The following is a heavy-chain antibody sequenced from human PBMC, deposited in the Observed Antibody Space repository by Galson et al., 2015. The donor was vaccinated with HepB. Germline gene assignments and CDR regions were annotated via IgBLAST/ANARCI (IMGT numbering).Heavy chain of an antibody. Sequence: SVKVSCKASGYTFTSYYMHWVRQAPGQGLEWMGIINPSGGSTSYAQKFQGRVTMTRDTSTSTAYLQWSSLKASDTAMYYCAGHNDYGDYVGPFDYWGQGTLVTVSS. J-gene: IGHJ4*02. CDR2: INPSGGST. V-gene: IGHV1-46*01. CDR1: GYTFTSYY. D-gene: IGHD4-17*01. CDR3: AGHNDYGDYVGPFDY.